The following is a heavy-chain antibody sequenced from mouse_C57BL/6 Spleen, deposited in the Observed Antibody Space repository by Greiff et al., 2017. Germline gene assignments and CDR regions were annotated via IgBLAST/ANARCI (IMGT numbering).Heavy chain of an antibody. CDR3: ARVEYSFDY. J-gene: IGHJ2*01. CDR2: IYPGDGDT. Sequence: QVQLQQSGPELVKPGASVKISCKASGYAFSSSWMNWVKQRPGQGLEWIGRIYPGDGDTNYNGKFKGKATLTADKSSSTAYMQLSSLTSEDSAVYFCARVEYSFDYWGQGTTLTVSS. CDR1: GYAFSSSW. D-gene: IGHD2-10*02. V-gene: IGHV1-82*01.